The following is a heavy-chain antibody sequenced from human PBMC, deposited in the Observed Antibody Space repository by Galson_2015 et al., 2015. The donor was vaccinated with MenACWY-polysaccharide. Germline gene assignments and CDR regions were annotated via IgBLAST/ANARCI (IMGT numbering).Heavy chain of an antibody. CDR1: GFTFSSFW. CDR3: ARDPLDSSGYTRGSAVDL. J-gene: IGHJ2*01. D-gene: IGHD3-22*01. CDR2: IKQDGSEK. Sequence: SLRLSCAASGFTFSSFWMSWVRQAPGKGLEWVAIIKQDGSEKYYVDSVKGRFSISRDNAKNSLYLQMNSLRSEDTAVYYCARDPLDSSGYTRGSAVDLWGRGTPVTVSS. V-gene: IGHV3-7*01.